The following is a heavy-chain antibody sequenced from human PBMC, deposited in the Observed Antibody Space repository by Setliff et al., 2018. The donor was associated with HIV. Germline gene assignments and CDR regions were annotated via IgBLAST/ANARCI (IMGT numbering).Heavy chain of an antibody. J-gene: IGHJ4*02. CDR3: ARDDYANKDLDF. CDR2: INTNNGNP. CDR1: GYTFTDYG. D-gene: IGHD4-17*01. Sequence: ASVKVSCKASGYTFTDYGINWVRQAPGQGLEWMGWINTNNGNPTYAQGFTGRFVFSSDTSVRTAYLQIVGLKAEDTAVYFCARDDYANKDLDFWGPGTLVTVSS. V-gene: IGHV7-4-1*01.